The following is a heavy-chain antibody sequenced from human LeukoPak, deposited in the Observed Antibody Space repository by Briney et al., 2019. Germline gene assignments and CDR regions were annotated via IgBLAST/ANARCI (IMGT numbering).Heavy chain of an antibody. CDR3: ARLDTAMVIFDY. CDR1: GGSFSGYY. V-gene: IGHV4-34*01. CDR2: INHSGST. Sequence: SETLSLTCAVYGGSFSGYYWSWIRQPPGKGLEWIGEINHSGSTNYNPSPKSRVTISVDTSKNQFSLKLSSVTAADTAVYYCARLDTAMVIFDYWGQGTLVTVSS. J-gene: IGHJ4*02. D-gene: IGHD5-18*01.